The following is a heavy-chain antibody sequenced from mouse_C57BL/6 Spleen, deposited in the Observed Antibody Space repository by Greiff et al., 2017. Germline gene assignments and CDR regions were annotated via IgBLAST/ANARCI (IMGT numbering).Heavy chain of an antibody. CDR1: GYTFTDHT. J-gene: IGHJ4*01. Sequence: QVQLKESDAELVKPGASVKISCKVSGYTFTDHTIHWMKQRPEQGLEWIGYIYPRDGSTKYNEKFKGKATLTADKSSSTAYMELRSLTSEDSAVYYCARNYGSSYVNYAMDYWGQGTSVTVSS. V-gene: IGHV1-78*01. CDR3: ARNYGSSYVNYAMDY. D-gene: IGHD1-1*01. CDR2: IYPRDGST.